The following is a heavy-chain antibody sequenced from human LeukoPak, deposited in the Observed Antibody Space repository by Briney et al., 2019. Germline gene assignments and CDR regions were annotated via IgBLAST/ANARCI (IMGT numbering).Heavy chain of an antibody. D-gene: IGHD2-15*01. J-gene: IGHJ6*02. CDR1: GYTFTGYY. V-gene: IGHV1-2*04. CDR2: INPNSGGT. CDR3: ARGYCSGGSCSNYYYYGMDV. Sequence: ASVKVSCKASGYTFTGYYMHRVRQAPGQGLEWMGWINPNSGGTNYAQKFQGWVTMTRDTSISTAYMELSRLRSDDTAVYYCARGYCSGGSCSNYYYYGMDVWGQGTTVTVSS.